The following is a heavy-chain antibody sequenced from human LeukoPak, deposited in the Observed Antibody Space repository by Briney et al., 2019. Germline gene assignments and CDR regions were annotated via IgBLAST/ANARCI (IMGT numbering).Heavy chain of an antibody. V-gene: IGHV3-13*01. CDR1: GFTFSNYD. CDR2: IGTTGDT. Sequence: GGSLRLSCAASGFTFSNYDMPWVRQPTGEGLEWVSGIGTTGDTSLAGSVKGRFIISRENAKNSFYLQMNSLTVGDTAVYYCTTGTRGWDSWGQGTLVTVSS. CDR3: TTGTRGWDS. J-gene: IGHJ4*02. D-gene: IGHD3-10*01.